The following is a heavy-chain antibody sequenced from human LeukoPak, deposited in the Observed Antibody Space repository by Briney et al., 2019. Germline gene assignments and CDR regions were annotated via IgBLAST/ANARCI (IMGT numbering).Heavy chain of an antibody. J-gene: IGHJ4*02. CDR1: GFTFRAYA. CDR2: MSASGDET. Sequence: GGSLRLSCATSGFTFRAYAVTWVRQAPGKGLEWVSAMSASGDETKYADSVKGRFTISRDNSKNTLFLQINRLRVDDTAVYYCARDYKADYWGQGTLVTVSS. CDR3: ARDYKADY. V-gene: IGHV3-23*01. D-gene: IGHD1-1*01.